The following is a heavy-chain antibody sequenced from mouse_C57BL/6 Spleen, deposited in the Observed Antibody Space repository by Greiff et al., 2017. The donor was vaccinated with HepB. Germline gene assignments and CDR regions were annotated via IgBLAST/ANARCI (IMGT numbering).Heavy chain of an antibody. Sequence: VQLQQSGPELVKPGASVKISCKASGYAFSSSWMNWVKQRPGKGLEWIGRIYPGDGDTNYNGKFKGKATLTADKSSSTAYLQLSSLTSEDSAVYFCARPLCGNHYVFAYWGQGTLVTVSA. V-gene: IGHV1-82*01. D-gene: IGHD2-1*01. CDR1: GYAFSSSW. CDR2: IYPGDGDT. J-gene: IGHJ3*01. CDR3: ARPLCGNHYVFAY.